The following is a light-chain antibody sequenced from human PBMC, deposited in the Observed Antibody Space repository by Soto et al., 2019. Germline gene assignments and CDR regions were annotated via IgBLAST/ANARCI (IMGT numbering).Light chain of an antibody. CDR3: TSYTSRSPYV. V-gene: IGLV2-14*01. CDR1: TSDVGGHDF. J-gene: IGLJ1*01. Sequence: QSALTQPASVSGSPGQSITISCSGSTSDVGGHDFVSWYQHHPGKAPKLLIFEVTNRPSGVSHRFSGSKSGNTAPLAISGLQVEDEADYYCTSYTSRSPYVFGSGTKVTVL. CDR2: EVT.